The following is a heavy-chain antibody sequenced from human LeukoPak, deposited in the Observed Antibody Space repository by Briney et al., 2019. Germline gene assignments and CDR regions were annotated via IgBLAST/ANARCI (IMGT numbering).Heavy chain of an antibody. CDR2: ISYDGSNK. V-gene: IGHV3-30-3*01. Sequence: GGSLRLSCAASGFTFSSYAMHWVRQAPGKGLEWVAVISYDGSNKYYADSVKGRFTIFRDNSKNTLYLQMNSLRAEDTAVYYCASSSTVHGAFDIWGQGTMVTVSS. J-gene: IGHJ3*02. D-gene: IGHD4-11*01. CDR1: GFTFSSYA. CDR3: ASSSTVHGAFDI.